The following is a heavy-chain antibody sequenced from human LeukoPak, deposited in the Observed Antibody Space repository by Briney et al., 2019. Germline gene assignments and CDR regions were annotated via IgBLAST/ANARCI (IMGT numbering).Heavy chain of an antibody. CDR2: IDARSGIT. J-gene: IGHJ3*02. CDR3: ARTYDFGRGPPGDAFDN. D-gene: IGHD3-3*01. CDR1: GFTFTIFG. V-gene: IGHV3-48*01. Sequence: PGGSLRLSCAASGFTFTIFGLNWVCQAPGKVPEWVSYIDARSGITYYADSVQGRFTISRDNAQESVFLQMNSLRADDTAVYYCARTYDFGRGPPGDAFDNWGPGTLVTVSS.